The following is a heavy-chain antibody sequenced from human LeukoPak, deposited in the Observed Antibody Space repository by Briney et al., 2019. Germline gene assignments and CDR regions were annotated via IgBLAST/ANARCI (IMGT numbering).Heavy chain of an antibody. CDR2: ISYDGSNK. CDR3: AKDPWDY. Sequence: GRSLRLSCAASGFTFSSYGMHWVRQAPGKGPEWVAVISYDGSNKYYADSVKGRFTISRDNSKNTLYLQMNSLRAEDTAVYYCAKDPWDYWGQGTLVTVSS. V-gene: IGHV3-30*18. J-gene: IGHJ4*02. CDR1: GFTFSSYG.